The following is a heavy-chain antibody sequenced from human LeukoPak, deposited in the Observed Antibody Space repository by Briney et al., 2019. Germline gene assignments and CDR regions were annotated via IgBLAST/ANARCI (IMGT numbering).Heavy chain of an antibody. CDR1: GFTFSSYA. CDR2: ISSNGGST. D-gene: IGHD3-10*01. V-gene: IGHV3-64*01. Sequence: PGGSLRLSCAASGFTFSSYAMHWVRQAPGKGLEYVSAISSNGGSTYYANSVKGRFTISRDNSKNTLYLQMGSLRAEDMAVYYCAREGITMVRGVMDVWGKGTTVTISS. CDR3: AREGITMVRGVMDV. J-gene: IGHJ6*03.